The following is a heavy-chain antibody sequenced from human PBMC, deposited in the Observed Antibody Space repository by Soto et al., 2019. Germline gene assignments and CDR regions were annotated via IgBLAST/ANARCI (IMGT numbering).Heavy chain of an antibody. Sequence: EVQLVESGGGLVQPGRSLRLSCAASGFTFDDYAMHWVRQAPGKGLEWVSGILWNSGVVAYADSVKGRFTISRDNAKNHLYLQMNSLRAEDTALYYCAKPFGSGSYYTYYFDYWGQGPLVTVSS. D-gene: IGHD3-10*01. J-gene: IGHJ4*02. CDR3: AKPFGSGSYYTYYFDY. CDR2: ILWNSGVV. CDR1: GFTFDDYA. V-gene: IGHV3-9*01.